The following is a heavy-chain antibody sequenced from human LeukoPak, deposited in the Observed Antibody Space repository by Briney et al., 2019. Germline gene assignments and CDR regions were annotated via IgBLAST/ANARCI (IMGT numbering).Heavy chain of an antibody. J-gene: IGHJ4*02. CDR3: ATGQVVPAASFDY. D-gene: IGHD2-2*01. Sequence: ASVKVSCKVSGYTLTELSMHWVRQAPGKGLEWMGGFDPEDGETVYAQKFQGRVTMTEDTSTDTAYMELSGLRSEDTAVYYCATGQVVPAASFDYWGQGTLVTVSS. CDR2: FDPEDGET. V-gene: IGHV1-24*01. CDR1: GYTLTELS.